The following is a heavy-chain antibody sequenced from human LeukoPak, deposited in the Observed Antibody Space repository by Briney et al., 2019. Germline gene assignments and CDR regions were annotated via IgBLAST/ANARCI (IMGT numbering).Heavy chain of an antibody. J-gene: IGHJ4*02. D-gene: IGHD6-13*01. CDR3: ARAGVAAAGPDY. V-gene: IGHV3-11*06. CDR2: ISSSSSYT. Sequence: GGSLRLSCAASGFTFSDYYMSWIRQAPGKGLEWVLYISSSSSYTNYADSVKGRFTISRDNAKNSLYLQMNSLRAEDTAVYYCARAGVAAAGPDYWGQGTLVTASS. CDR1: GFTFSDYY.